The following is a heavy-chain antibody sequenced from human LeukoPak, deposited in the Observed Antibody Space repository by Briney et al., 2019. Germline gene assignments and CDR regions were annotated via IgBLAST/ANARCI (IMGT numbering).Heavy chain of an antibody. CDR3: ARDFYSSTSFRAFDI. J-gene: IGHJ3*02. CDR1: GGSISSYY. Sequence: SETLSLTCTVSGGSISSYYWSWIRQPPGKGLEWIGYIYYGGSTNYNPSLKSRVTISVDTSKNQFSLKLSSVTAADTAVYYCARDFYSSTSFRAFDIWGQGTMVTVSS. D-gene: IGHD2-2*01. V-gene: IGHV4-59*01. CDR2: IYYGGST.